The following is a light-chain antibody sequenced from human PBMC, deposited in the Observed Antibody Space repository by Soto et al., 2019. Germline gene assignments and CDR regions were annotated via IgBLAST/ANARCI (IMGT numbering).Light chain of an antibody. CDR1: QSVSSY. Sequence: EIVLTQSPATLSLSPGERATLSSRASQSVSSYLAWYQQKPGQAPRLLIYDASNRATGIPARFSGSGSGTDFTLTISSLEPEDFAVYFCQQRSSWPRTFGQGTKVEIK. V-gene: IGKV3-11*01. J-gene: IGKJ1*01. CDR3: QQRSSWPRT. CDR2: DAS.